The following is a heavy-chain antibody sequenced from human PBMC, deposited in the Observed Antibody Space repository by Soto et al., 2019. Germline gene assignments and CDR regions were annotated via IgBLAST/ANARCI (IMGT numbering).Heavy chain of an antibody. V-gene: IGHV3-33*01. Sequence: SLRLSCAASGFTFSSYGMHWVRQAPGKGLEWVAVIWYDGSNKYYADSVKGRFTISRDNSKNTLYLQMNSLRAEDTAVYYCARDTLLWFGESKYYFDYWGQGTLVTVSS. CDR1: GFTFSSYG. D-gene: IGHD3-10*01. CDR3: ARDTLLWFGESKYYFDY. J-gene: IGHJ4*02. CDR2: IWYDGSNK.